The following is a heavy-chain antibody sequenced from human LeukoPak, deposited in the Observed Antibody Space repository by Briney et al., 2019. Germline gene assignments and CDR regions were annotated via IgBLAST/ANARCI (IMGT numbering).Heavy chain of an antibody. J-gene: IGHJ4*02. CDR2: ITGSGAST. CDR1: GLTFMKYS. CDR3: AKRSAESSGYFDY. Sequence: GGSLRLSCAASGLTFMKYSMTWVRQAPGKGLEWVAAITGSGASTDYAGSVKGRFTISRDNSKNTLYLRMNSLRAEDTAIYYCAKRSAESSGYFDYWGQGTLVTVSP. D-gene: IGHD6-19*01. V-gene: IGHV3-23*01.